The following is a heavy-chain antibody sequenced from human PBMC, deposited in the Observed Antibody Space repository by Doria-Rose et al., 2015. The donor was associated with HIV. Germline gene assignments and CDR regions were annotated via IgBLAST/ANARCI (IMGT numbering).Heavy chain of an antibody. CDR1: GFSFESYA. Sequence: EEQLLESGGGLVQPGRSLRLSCVGSGFSFESYAMHWVRLAPGKGLEWIGGSSWDSGAKGNADSVDGRFTITRDNAKKSVYLEMRSLRPEDTAFYYCAKAPIIGPKYYFYMDVWGKGTSVTVSS. V-gene: IGHV3-9*01. CDR3: AKAPIIGPKYYFYMDV. J-gene: IGHJ6*03. CDR2: SSWDSGAK. D-gene: IGHD3-3*01.